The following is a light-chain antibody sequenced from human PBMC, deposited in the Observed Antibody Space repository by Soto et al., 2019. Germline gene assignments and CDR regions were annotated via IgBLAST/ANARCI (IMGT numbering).Light chain of an antibody. J-gene: IGKJ1*01. V-gene: IGKV3-20*01. CDR1: QTVSGNY. CDR3: QQYFKSPWT. CDR2: GAS. Sequence: IVLTQSPGTLSLSPGDRATLSCGASQTVSGNYLAWYQQKPGQVPRLLIYGASSRAIGIPDRFSGSGSGTDFALTISRLEPEDFAVYYYQQYFKSPWTVGQGTKVEIK.